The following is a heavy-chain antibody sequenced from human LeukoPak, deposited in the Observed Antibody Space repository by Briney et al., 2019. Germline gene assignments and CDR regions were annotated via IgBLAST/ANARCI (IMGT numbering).Heavy chain of an antibody. D-gene: IGHD3-22*01. J-gene: IGHJ4*02. V-gene: IGHV4-30-4*01. CDR2: IYYSGST. Sequence: PSETLSLTCTVSGGSISSGDYYWSWIRQPPGKGLEWIGYIYYSGSTYYNPSLKSRVTISVDTSKNQFSLKLSSVTAADMAVYYCARAYYYDSSGYYHDYWGQGTLVTVSS. CDR1: GGSISSGDYY. CDR3: ARAYYYDSSGYYHDY.